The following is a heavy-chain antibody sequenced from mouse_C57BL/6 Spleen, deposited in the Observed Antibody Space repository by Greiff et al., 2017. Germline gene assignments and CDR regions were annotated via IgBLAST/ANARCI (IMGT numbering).Heavy chain of an antibody. CDR1: GYTFTSYG. D-gene: IGHD4-1*01. J-gene: IGHJ3*01. CDR2: IYPRSGNT. CDR3: ASEGLGRQFAY. V-gene: IGHV1-81*01. Sequence: VKLMESGAELAWPGASVKLSCKASGYTFTSYGISWVKQRTGQGLEWIGGIYPRSGNTYYNEKFKGKATLTADKASSTPYMGLRSLTSEDPAVYFWASEGLGRQFAYWGQGTLVTVSA.